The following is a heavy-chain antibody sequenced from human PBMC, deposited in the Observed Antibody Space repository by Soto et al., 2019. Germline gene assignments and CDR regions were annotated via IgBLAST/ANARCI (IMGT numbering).Heavy chain of an antibody. Sequence: QGQLQESGPGLVRPSETLSLTCTVSGASITSYYWSWIRQSSGKGLEWIGYIHYSWSTNYNPSLESRVTMSIDTSESQFSFRLRSVTAADTAVYYCARLDYYYYLDVWGKGTAVTVSS. CDR3: ARLDYYYYLDV. J-gene: IGHJ6*03. CDR1: GASITSYY. CDR2: IHYSWST. V-gene: IGHV4-59*12.